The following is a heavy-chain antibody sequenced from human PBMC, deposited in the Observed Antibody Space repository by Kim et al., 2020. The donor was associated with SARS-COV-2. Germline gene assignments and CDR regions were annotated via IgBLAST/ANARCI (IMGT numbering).Heavy chain of an antibody. CDR2: ISSSGSTI. D-gene: IGHD2-2*01. Sequence: GGSLRLSCAASGFTFSDYYMSWIRQAPGKGLEWVSYISSSGSTIYYADSVKGRFTISRDNAKNSLYLQMNSLRAEDTAVYYCARDCSSTSCYLSNAGAVDYWGQGTLVTVSS. J-gene: IGHJ4*02. CDR3: ARDCSSTSCYLSNAGAVDY. CDR1: GFTFSDYY. V-gene: IGHV3-11*01.